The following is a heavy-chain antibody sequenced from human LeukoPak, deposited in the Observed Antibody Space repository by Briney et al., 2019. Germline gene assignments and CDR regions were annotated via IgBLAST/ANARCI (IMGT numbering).Heavy chain of an antibody. CDR3: ARAFITRYYDILTGYYGMDV. CDR2: ISYDGSNK. CDR1: GFTFSSYA. V-gene: IGHV3-30-3*01. Sequence: PGGSLRLSFAASGFTFSSYAMHWVRQAPGKGLEWVAVISYDGSNKYYADSVKGRFTISRDNSKNTLYLQMNSLRAEDTAVYYCARAFITRYYDILTGYYGMDVWGQGTTVTVSS. D-gene: IGHD3-9*01. J-gene: IGHJ6*02.